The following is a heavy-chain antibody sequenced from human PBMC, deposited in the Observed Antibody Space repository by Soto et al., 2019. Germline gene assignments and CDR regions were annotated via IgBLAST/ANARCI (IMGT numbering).Heavy chain of an antibody. Sequence: GGSLRLSCVASGLTVSHNYMAWFRQAPEMGLEWVSILYTEGTTYYADSVKGRFTISRDSSKNTLFLQMDSLRAEDTAVYYCVRPRPSGENYGMDVWGQGTTVTVSS. CDR3: VRPRPSGENYGMDV. V-gene: IGHV3-53*01. CDR2: LYTEGTT. CDR1: GLTVSHNY. D-gene: IGHD3-16*01. J-gene: IGHJ6*02.